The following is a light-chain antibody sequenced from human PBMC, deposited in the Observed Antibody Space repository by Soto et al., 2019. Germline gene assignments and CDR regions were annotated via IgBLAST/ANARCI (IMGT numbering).Light chain of an antibody. CDR3: QDYTIHLDA. CDR1: QGIGND. CDR2: AAS. Sequence: DIQLTQSPSSLSASAGARLQHSCRASQGIGNDLAWYQQKPGKAPRLLIFAASNLQSGVPSRFSGSGSGTEFTLTIISLQPDDFATYYSQDYTIHLDAFGEGTKVDIK. J-gene: IGKJ1*01. V-gene: IGKV1-17*01.